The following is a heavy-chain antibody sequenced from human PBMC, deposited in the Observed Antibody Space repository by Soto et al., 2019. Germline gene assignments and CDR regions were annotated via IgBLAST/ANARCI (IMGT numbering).Heavy chain of an antibody. CDR3: ARDRRGYYDFWSGYYHPSSSGMDV. V-gene: IGHV4-59*01. CDR2: IYYSGST. Sequence: SETLSLTCTVSGGSISSYYWSWIRQPPGKGLEWIGYIYYSGSTNYNPSLKSRVTISVDTSKNQFSLKLSSVTAADTAVYYCARDRRGYYDFWSGYYHPSSSGMDVWGQGTTVTVSS. J-gene: IGHJ6*02. CDR1: GGSISSYY. D-gene: IGHD3-3*01.